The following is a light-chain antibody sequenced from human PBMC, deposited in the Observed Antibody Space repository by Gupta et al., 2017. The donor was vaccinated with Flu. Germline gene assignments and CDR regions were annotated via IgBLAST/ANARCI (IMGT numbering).Light chain of an antibody. V-gene: IGKV4-1*01. CDR1: QSILYSSNNNNY. Sequence: DIVMTQSPDSLAVSLGERATINCKSRQSILYSSNNNNYLAWYQQKPGQPPKLLIYWASTRESGVPDRFSGSGSGTDFTLTISSLQAEDVAVYYCQQYYGTPYSFGQGTKLEIK. CDR3: QQYYGTPYS. CDR2: WAS. J-gene: IGKJ2*03.